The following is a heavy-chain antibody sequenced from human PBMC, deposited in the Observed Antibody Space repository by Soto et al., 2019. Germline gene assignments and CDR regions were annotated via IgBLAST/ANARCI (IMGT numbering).Heavy chain of an antibody. CDR1: GFTFSSYA. CDR3: AKGRAVTPYATTGYYGMDV. Sequence: PGGSLRLSCAASGFTFSSYAMSWVRQAPGKGLEWVSAISGSGGSTYYADSVKGRFTISRDNSKNTLYLQMNSLRAEDTAVYYCAKGRAVTPYATTGYYGMDVWGQGTTVTVSS. CDR2: ISGSGGST. J-gene: IGHJ6*02. D-gene: IGHD2-8*02. V-gene: IGHV3-23*01.